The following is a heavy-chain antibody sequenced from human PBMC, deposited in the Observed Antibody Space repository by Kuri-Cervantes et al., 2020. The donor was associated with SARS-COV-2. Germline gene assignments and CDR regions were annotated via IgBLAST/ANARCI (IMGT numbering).Heavy chain of an antibody. CDR3: ARSVVPCAFDI. Sequence: GESLKISCAASGFTFSSYAMHWVRQAPGKGLEYVSAISSNGGSTYYANSVKGRFTISRDNSKNTLYLQMGSLRAEDMAVYYCARSVVPCAFDIWGQGTMVTVSS. D-gene: IGHD2-15*01. V-gene: IGHV3-64*01. CDR1: GFTFSSYA. CDR2: ISSNGGST. J-gene: IGHJ3*02.